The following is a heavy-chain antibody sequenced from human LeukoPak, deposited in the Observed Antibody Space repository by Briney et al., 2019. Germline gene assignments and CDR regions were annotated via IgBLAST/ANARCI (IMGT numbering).Heavy chain of an antibody. CDR1: GYSISSDYY. Sequence: SETLSLTCTVSGYSISSDYYWGWIRQTPGKGLEWIGSVYHSGTTYHNPSLKSRVTMSVDTSKNQFSLTLTSVTAADTALYYCTRELAGTTVEDWGQGALVTVSS. CDR3: TRELAGTTVED. CDR2: VYHSGTT. V-gene: IGHV4-38-2*02. J-gene: IGHJ4*02. D-gene: IGHD1-1*01.